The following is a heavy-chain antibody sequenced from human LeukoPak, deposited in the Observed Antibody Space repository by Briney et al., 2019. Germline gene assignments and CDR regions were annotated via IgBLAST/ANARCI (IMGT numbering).Heavy chain of an antibody. J-gene: IGHJ4*02. V-gene: IGHV4-59*12. CDR2: ISYSGAT. Sequence: SETLSLTCTVSGGSISSYYWTWIRQPPGKGLEWIGDISYSGATNYNPTLESRVTISVDTSKNHFSLKLSSVTAADTAVYYCARGDNSGYVYWGQGTLVTVSS. CDR1: GGSISSYY. D-gene: IGHD5-12*01. CDR3: ARGDNSGYVY.